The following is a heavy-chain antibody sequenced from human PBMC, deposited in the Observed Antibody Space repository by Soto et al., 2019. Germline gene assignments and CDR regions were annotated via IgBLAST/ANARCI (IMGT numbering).Heavy chain of an antibody. CDR2: ISDDGSKK. J-gene: IGHJ6*02. CDR3: ANMDDDLLPYYCCGMDV. Sequence: QVQLVESGGGVVQPGRSLRLSCAASGFRFSDYGIHWVRQAPGKGLEWVALISDDGSKKFYTDSVKGRFTISRDNSKNTVNLQIDRLRAEDTAVYYCANMDDDLLPYYCCGMDVWGQGTMVTVSS. V-gene: IGHV3-30*18. CDR1: GFRFSDYG. D-gene: IGHD1-26*01.